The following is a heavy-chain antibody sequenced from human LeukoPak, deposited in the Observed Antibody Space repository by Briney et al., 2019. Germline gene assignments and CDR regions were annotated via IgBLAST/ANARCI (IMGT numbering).Heavy chain of an antibody. CDR1: GGSISSGDYY. D-gene: IGHD3-10*01. CDR2: IYYSGST. Sequence: SETLSLTCTVSGGSISSGDYYWSWIRQPPGKGLEWIGYIYYSGSTYYNPSLKSRVTISVDTSKNQFSLKLSSVTAADTAVYYCARDKLIADMVRGVNHWFDPWGQGTLVTVSS. CDR3: ARDKLIADMVRGVNHWFDP. J-gene: IGHJ5*02. V-gene: IGHV4-30-4*01.